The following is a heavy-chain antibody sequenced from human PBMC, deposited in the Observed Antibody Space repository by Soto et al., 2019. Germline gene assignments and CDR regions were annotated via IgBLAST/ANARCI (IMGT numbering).Heavy chain of an antibody. D-gene: IGHD3-3*01. CDR1: GYTFTGYY. Sequence: ASVNVSCKSSGYTFTGYYMHWVRQAPGQGLEWMGWINPNSGGTNYAQKFQGWVTMTRDTSISTAYMELSRLRSDDTAVYYCARAAGFGVVIMNYWGQGTLVTVSS. CDR3: ARAAGFGVVIMNY. J-gene: IGHJ4*02. V-gene: IGHV1-2*04. CDR2: INPNSGGT.